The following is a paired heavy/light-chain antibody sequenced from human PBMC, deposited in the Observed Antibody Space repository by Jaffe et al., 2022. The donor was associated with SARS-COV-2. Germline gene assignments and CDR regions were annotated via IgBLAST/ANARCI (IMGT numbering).Light chain of an antibody. CDR2: GKS. J-gene: IGLJ2*01. CDR3: NSRDSTGDHLI. V-gene: IGLV3-19*01. Sequence: SSELTQDPAVSVALGQTVRITCLGDSLRSYYVSWYQQKPGQAPILVIYGKSNRPSGIPDRFSGSTSGNTASLTITGAQAEDEADYYCNSRDSTGDHLIFGGGTKLTVL. CDR1: SLRSYY.
Heavy chain of an antibody. D-gene: IGHD3-10*01. V-gene: IGHV4-61*08. CDR3: ARDVEYYESGIYSDYFDP. CDR1: GGSVNSDDYY. CDR2: ISYSGNT. Sequence: QVQLQESGPGLVKPSETLSLTCTVSGGSVNSDDYYWSWIRQPPGKGLEWIGYISYSGNTKYSPSLQNRVTISIDTSRKQFSLSLTSVTAADTAVYYCARDVEYYESGIYSDYFDPWGQGTLVTVPS. J-gene: IGHJ5*02.